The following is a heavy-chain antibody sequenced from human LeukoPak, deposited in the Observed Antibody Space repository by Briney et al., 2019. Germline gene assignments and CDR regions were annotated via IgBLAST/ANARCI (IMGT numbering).Heavy chain of an antibody. J-gene: IGHJ4*02. Sequence: SQTLSLTCAISGDSASSNSAAWNWIRQSPSRGLEWLGRTYYRSKWYNDYAVSVQSRITINPDTSKNQFSLQLNSVTPEDTAVYYCARSVGVSLEPEDYWGQGTLVTVSS. CDR2: TYYRSKWYN. V-gene: IGHV6-1*01. CDR1: GDSASSNSAA. CDR3: ARSVGVSLEPEDY. D-gene: IGHD2-8*01.